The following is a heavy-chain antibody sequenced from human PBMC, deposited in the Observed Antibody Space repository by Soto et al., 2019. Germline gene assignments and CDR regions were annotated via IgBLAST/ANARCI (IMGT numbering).Heavy chain of an antibody. Sequence: PSETLSLTCTFSGGPISSGDYYWSWIRQPPGKGLEWIGYIYYSGSTYYNPSLKSRVTISVDTSKNQFSLKLSSVTAADTAVYYCARDLKHRPYGMDVWGQGTKVTVYS. CDR2: IYYSGST. CDR1: GGPISSGDYY. J-gene: IGHJ6*02. V-gene: IGHV4-30-4*01. CDR3: ARDLKHRPYGMDV.